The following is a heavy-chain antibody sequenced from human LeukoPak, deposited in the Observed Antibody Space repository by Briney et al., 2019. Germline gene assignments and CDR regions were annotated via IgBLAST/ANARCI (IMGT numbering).Heavy chain of an antibody. D-gene: IGHD6-13*01. CDR1: GFTFSSYA. Sequence: GGSLRLSCAASGFTFSSYAMSWVRQAPGKGLEWVSAISGSGGSTYYADSVKGRFTISRDNSQDTLYLQMNGLRAEDTAVYYCAKAPRAAAGTYNGMDVWGQGATVTVSS. V-gene: IGHV3-23*01. J-gene: IGHJ6*02. CDR2: ISGSGGST. CDR3: AKAPRAAAGTYNGMDV.